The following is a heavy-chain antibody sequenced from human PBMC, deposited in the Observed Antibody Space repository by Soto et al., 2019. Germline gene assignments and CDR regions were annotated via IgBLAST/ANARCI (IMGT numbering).Heavy chain of an antibody. Sequence: QITFKEPGPTQGQPAQTVTLTCTGSPFSRTTNGVGVALIRHPPGKAPGFLAPIHWDDTERYRLSLRRRHTIRTDASQNQVVVTMSTVDTVDTATYCCAPPLFFGDGALDVWGQGKLVTVSS. CDR3: APPLFFGDGALDV. CDR2: IHWDDTE. D-gene: IGHD3-3*01. V-gene: IGHV2-5*02. J-gene: IGHJ3*01. CDR1: PFSRTTNGVG.